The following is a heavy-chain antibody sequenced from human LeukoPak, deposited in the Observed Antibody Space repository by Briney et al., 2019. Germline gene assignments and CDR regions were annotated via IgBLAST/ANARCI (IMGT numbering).Heavy chain of an antibody. D-gene: IGHD6-13*01. Sequence: ASVKVSCKASGYTFSNYAMNWVRQAPGQGLEWMGWINTKTGNPTYAQGFTGRFVFSLDTSVSTAYLQISSLKAEDTAVYYCASPLLGRIAAAGRDYWGQGTLVTVSS. CDR1: GYTFSNYA. V-gene: IGHV7-4-1*02. CDR2: INTKTGNP. CDR3: ASPLLGRIAAAGRDY. J-gene: IGHJ4*02.